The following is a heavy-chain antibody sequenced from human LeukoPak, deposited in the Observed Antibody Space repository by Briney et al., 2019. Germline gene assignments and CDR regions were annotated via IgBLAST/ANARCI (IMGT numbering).Heavy chain of an antibody. CDR3: ARTPVWGSYRFDY. CDR2: IYTSGST. J-gene: IGHJ4*02. V-gene: IGHV4-4*07. D-gene: IGHD3-16*02. Sequence: SETLSPTCTVSGGSISSYYWSWLRQPAGKGLEWIGRIYTSGSTNYNPSLKSRVTMSVDTSKNQFSLKLSSVTAADTAVYYCARTPVWGSYRFDYWGQGTLVTVSS. CDR1: GGSISSYY.